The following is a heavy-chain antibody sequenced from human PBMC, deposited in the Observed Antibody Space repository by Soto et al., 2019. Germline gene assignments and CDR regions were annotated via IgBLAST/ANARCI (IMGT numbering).Heavy chain of an antibody. CDR2: IYYSGST. D-gene: IGHD6-19*01. Sequence: SETLSLTCTVSGGSISSGGYYWSWIRQHPGKGLEWIGYIYYSGSTYYNPSLKSRVTISVDTSKNQFSLKLSSVTAADTAVYYFARAQDGSATSIAVAGTNFDYWGQGTLVTVSS. CDR3: ARAQDGSATSIAVAGTNFDY. CDR1: GGSISSGGYY. V-gene: IGHV4-31*03. J-gene: IGHJ4*02.